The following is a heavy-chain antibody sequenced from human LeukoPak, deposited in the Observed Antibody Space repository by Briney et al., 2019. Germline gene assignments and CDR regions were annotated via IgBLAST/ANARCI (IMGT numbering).Heavy chain of an antibody. D-gene: IGHD1-26*01. V-gene: IGHV3-23*01. Sequence: PGGSLRLSCAASGFTFSTNPMTWVRQAPGKGLEWVSSISGSGTNTYCADSVTGRFTISRDNSKNTLFLQMGSLRAEDMAVYYCTRSNNIVGATYFDYWGQGTLVTVSS. J-gene: IGHJ4*02. CDR1: GFTFSTNP. CDR2: ISGSGTNT. CDR3: TRSNNIVGATYFDY.